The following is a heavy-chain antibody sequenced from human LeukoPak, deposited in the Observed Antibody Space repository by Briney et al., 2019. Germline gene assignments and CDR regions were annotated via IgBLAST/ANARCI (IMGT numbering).Heavy chain of an antibody. J-gene: IGHJ5*01. CDR3: ARDDPRGGWYGS. D-gene: IGHD2-15*01. CDR1: GFTFSSYG. CDR2: MRYDGSNK. V-gene: IGHV3-33*08. Sequence: GGSLRLSCAASGFTFSSYGMHWVRQAPGKGVEWVAVMRYDGSNKYYADSVRGRFTISRDNSKNTLYLQMNSLSAEATAVYYCARDDPRGGWYGSWGQGTLVTVSS.